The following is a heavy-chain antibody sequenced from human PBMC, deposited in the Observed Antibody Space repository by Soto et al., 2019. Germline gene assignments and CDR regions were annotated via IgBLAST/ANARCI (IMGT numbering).Heavy chain of an antibody. V-gene: IGHV3-23*01. Sequence: EVQLLESGGDLVQPGGSLRLSCAASGFPFSAFAMNWVRQAPGKGLEWVSGIGGSGASIYYADSVKGRFAISRDNFKNTVYLQMNSRRDEDTAVYYWAGSVLPLSWFASWGQGTRVTVSS. J-gene: IGHJ5*01. CDR2: IGGSGASI. CDR1: GFPFSAFA. CDR3: AGSVLPLSWFAS.